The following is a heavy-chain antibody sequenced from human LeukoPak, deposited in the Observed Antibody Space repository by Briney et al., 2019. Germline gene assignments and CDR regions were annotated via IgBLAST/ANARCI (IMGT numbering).Heavy chain of an antibody. D-gene: IGHD6-6*01. CDR3: ATYSSSDPDY. CDR1: GFTFSNYA. Sequence: GGSLRLSCEASGFTFSNYAMSRVRQAPGKGLEWVSGICGHGSTIYYADSVKGRFTISRDNAKNSLYLQMNSLRAEDTAVYYCATYSSSDPDYWGQGTLVTVSS. V-gene: IGHV3-11*01. J-gene: IGHJ4*02. CDR2: ICGHGSTI.